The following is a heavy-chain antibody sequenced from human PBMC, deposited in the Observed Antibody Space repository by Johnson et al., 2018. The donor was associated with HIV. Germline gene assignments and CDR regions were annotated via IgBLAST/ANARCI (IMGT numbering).Heavy chain of an antibody. D-gene: IGHD4-17*01. CDR2: IRYDGNNK. J-gene: IGHJ3*02. V-gene: IGHV3-30*02. CDR1: GFTFSRYG. Sequence: QVQLVESGGGLVKPGGSLRLSCAASGFTFSRYGMHWVRQAPGKGLEWVAFIRYDGNNKYYADSVKGRFTLSRDNAKNSLLLQMNSLRAEDTAIYYCARDSTPWGDDYVDYSFDIWGQGTMVTVSS. CDR3: ARDSTPWGDDYVDYSFDI.